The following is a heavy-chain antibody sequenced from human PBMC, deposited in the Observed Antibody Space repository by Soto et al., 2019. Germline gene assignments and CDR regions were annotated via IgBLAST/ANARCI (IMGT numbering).Heavy chain of an antibody. Sequence: QVQLQESGPGLVKPSQTLSLTCTVSGGSISSGGYYWSWIRQHPGKGLEWIGYIYYSGSTYYNPSHQSGVTISVDTSKNQFSLKLSSVTAADTAVYYCARGGGVRAIDYWGQGTLVTVSS. CDR2: IYYSGST. J-gene: IGHJ4*02. D-gene: IGHD3-16*01. V-gene: IGHV4-31*03. CDR3: ARGGGVRAIDY. CDR1: GGSISSGGYY.